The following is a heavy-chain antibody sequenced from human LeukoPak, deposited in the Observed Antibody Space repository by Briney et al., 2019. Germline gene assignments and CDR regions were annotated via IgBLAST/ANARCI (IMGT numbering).Heavy chain of an antibody. CDR3: ARVGFPGTKAPFDY. CDR1: GFTVSTNY. D-gene: IGHD1-1*01. V-gene: IGHV3-66*02. CDR2: IYSGGNT. Sequence: QPGGSLRLSCAVSGFTVSTNYMTWVRQAPGKGLEWVSVIYSGGNTYYADSVKGRLIISRDNSKNTVYLQMNSLRAEDTAVYYCARVGFPGTKAPFDYWGQGTLVTVSS. J-gene: IGHJ4*02.